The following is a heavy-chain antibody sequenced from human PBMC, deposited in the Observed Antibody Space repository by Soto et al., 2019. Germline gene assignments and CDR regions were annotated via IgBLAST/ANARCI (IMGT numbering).Heavy chain of an antibody. CDR2: IYYSGST. V-gene: IGHV4-30-4*01. Sequence: SETLSLTCTVSGGSISSGDYYWSWIRQPPWKGLEWIGYIYYSGSTYYNPSLKSRVTISVDTSKNQFSLKLSSVTAADTAVYYCSSHIQLHPHDYFDYWGQGXLVTVYS. CDR1: GGSISSGDYY. CDR3: SSHIQLHPHDYFDY. J-gene: IGHJ4*02. D-gene: IGHD5-18*01.